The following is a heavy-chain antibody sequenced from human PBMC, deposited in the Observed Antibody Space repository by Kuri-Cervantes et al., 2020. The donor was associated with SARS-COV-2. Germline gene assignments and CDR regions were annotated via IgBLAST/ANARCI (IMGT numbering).Heavy chain of an antibody. J-gene: IGHJ4*02. CDR3: ASSCPGSFGVAPASLYYFDY. CDR1: GGSISSSSYY. Sequence: GSLRLSCTVSGGSISSSSYYWGWIRQPPGKGLEWIGSIYYSGSTYYNPSLKSRVTISVDTSKNQFSLKLSSVTAADTAVYYCASSCPGSFGVAPASLYYFDYWGQGTLVTVSS. CDR2: IYYSGST. V-gene: IGHV4-39*01. D-gene: IGHD3-3*01.